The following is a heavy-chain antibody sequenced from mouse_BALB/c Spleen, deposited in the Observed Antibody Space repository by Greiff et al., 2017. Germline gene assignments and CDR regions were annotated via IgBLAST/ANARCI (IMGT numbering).Heavy chain of an antibody. CDR1: GFTFSSFG. J-gene: IGHJ4*01. V-gene: IGHV5-17*02. CDR2: ISSGSSTI. CDR3: ARPITTGYAMDY. D-gene: IGHD2-4*01. Sequence: EVMLVESGGGLVQPGGSRKLSCAASGFTFSSFGMHWVRQAPEKGLEWVAYISSGSSTIYYADTVKGRFTISRDNPKNTLFLQMTSLRSEDTAMYYCARPITTGYAMDYWGQGTSVTVSS.